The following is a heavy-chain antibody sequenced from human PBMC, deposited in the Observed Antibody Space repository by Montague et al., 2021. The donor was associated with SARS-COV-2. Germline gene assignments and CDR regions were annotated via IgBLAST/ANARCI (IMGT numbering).Heavy chain of an antibody. CDR3: ARHRANAGSFDI. D-gene: IGHD1-1*01. CDR1: GGSITVSRYD. CDR2: VHYTGTT. Sequence: SETLSLTCTVSGGSITVSRYDWGWIRQPPGKGLEWIGSVHYTGTTSYNASLKSRLTISVDTSENQFSLKMTPVTASDTAVYYCARHRANAGSFDIWGQGTMDTVSS. J-gene: IGHJ3*02. V-gene: IGHV4-39*01.